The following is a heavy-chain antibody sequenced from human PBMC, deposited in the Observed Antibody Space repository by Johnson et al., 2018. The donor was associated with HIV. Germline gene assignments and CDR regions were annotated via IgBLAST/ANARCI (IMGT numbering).Heavy chain of an antibody. CDR3: ARSRGLWGVQDGFDI. CDR1: GFTFSSYW. CDR2: ISYDGSNK. V-gene: IGHV3-30-3*01. J-gene: IGHJ3*02. D-gene: IGHD2-21*01. Sequence: QVQLVESGGGFVQPGGSQRLSCAASGFTFSSYWMHWVRQAPGKGLEWVALISYDGSNKYYADSVKGRFTISRDNSKNTLYLQMNSLRAEDTAVYYCARSRGLWGVQDGFDIWGQGTMVTVSS.